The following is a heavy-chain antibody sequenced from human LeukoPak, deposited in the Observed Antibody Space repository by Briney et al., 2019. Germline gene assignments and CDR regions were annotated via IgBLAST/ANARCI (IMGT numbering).Heavy chain of an antibody. CDR3: AKDYGIMEWLQYYYYYGMDV. Sequence: GGSLRLSCAASGFTFSSYAMSWVRQAPGKGLEWVSAISGSGGSTYYADSVKGRFTISRDNSKNTLYLQMNSLRAEDTAVYYCAKDYGIMEWLQYYYYYGMDVWGQGTTVTVSS. V-gene: IGHV3-23*01. J-gene: IGHJ6*02. D-gene: IGHD3-3*01. CDR2: ISGSGGST. CDR1: GFTFSSYA.